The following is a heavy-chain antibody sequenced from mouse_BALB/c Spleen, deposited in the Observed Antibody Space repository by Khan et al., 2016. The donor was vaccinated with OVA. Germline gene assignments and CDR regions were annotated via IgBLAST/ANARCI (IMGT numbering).Heavy chain of an antibody. CDR3: ARITTSFYYALDY. D-gene: IGHD1-1*01. J-gene: IGHJ4*01. V-gene: IGHV3-2*02. Sequence: EVQLQESGPGLVKPSQSLSLTCTVTGYSITSDYAWNWIRQFPGNQLEWMGYISYSGSTSYNPSLNSRISITRDTSKNQFFLQLNSVTTEDTATYYCARITTSFYYALDYWGQGTSVTVSS. CDR2: ISYSGST. CDR1: GYSITSDYA.